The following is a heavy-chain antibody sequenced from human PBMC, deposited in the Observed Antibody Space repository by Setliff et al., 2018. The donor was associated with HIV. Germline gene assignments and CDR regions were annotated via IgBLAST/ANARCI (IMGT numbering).Heavy chain of an antibody. Sequence: LSLTCSISGGSITSHYWNWIRQPPGKGLEWIGYVYSTGSTNSKSSLKSRVTISVDTSKNQFSLKLSSVTAADTAVYYCARVATGPESFDIWGQGTMVTVSS. CDR1: GGSITSHY. V-gene: IGHV4-59*11. CDR2: VYSTGST. D-gene: IGHD3-9*01. J-gene: IGHJ3*02. CDR3: ARVATGPESFDI.